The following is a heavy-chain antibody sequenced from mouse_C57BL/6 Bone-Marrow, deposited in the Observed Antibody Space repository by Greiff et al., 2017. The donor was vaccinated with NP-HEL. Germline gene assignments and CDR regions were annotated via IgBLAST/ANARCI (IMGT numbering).Heavy chain of an antibody. V-gene: IGHV5-17*01. CDR2: ISSGSSTI. J-gene: IGHJ4*01. CDR3: ANYYSNYDYAMDY. D-gene: IGHD2-5*01. CDR1: GFTFSDYG. Sequence: EVQRVESGGGLVKPGGSLKLSCAASGFTFSDYGMHWVRQAPEKGLEWVAYISSGSSTIYYADTVKGRFTISRDNAKNTLFLQMTSLRSDETAVDYCANYYSNYDYAMDYWGQGTSVTVSS.